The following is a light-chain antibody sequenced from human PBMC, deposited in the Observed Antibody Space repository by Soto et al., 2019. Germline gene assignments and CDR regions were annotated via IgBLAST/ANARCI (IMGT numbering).Light chain of an antibody. J-gene: IGLJ7*01. CDR3: SSYTCSRATSAV. V-gene: IGLV2-14*01. CDR1: SSDVGGYNY. Sequence: QSVLTQPASVSGSPGQSITISCTGTSSDVGGYNYVSWYQQHPGKAPKLMIYDVSNRPSGVSNRFSGSQSGNTASLTISEHQAEDEADYFCSSYTCSRATSAVFGGGTQLTVL. CDR2: DVS.